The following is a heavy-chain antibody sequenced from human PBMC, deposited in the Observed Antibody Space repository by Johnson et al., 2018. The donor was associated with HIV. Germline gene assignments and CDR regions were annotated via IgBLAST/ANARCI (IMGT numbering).Heavy chain of an antibody. J-gene: IGHJ3*02. CDR1: GFTFTNAW. D-gene: IGHD3-10*01. Sequence: EVQLVESGGGLVKPGGSLRLSCAASGFTFTNAWMHWVRQAPGKGLEWVGRLKSRTDGETADYAAHVKGRFTISRDNSKNTLYLQMNSLRAEDTAVYYCARDRVWFGELYAFDIWGQGTMVTVSS. CDR2: LKSRTDGETA. CDR3: ARDRVWFGELYAFDI. V-gene: IGHV3-15*01.